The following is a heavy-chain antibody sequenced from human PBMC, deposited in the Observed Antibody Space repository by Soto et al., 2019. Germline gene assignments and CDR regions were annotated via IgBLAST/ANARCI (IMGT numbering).Heavy chain of an antibody. V-gene: IGHV3-7*05. CDR2: IKQDGSEK. D-gene: IGHD3-3*01. CDR1: GFTFSSYW. Sequence: EVQLVESGGGLVQPGGSLRLSCAASGFTFSSYWMSWVRQAPGKGLEWVANIKQDGSEKYYVDSVKGRFTISRDNAKNSLYLQMNSLRDEDTAVYYCARDGHQKNRRFLEGIRHAFDIWGQGTMVTVSS. J-gene: IGHJ3*02. CDR3: ARDGHQKNRRFLEGIRHAFDI.